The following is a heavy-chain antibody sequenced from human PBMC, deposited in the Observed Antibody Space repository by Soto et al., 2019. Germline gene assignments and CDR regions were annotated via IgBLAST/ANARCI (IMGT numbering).Heavy chain of an antibody. D-gene: IGHD3-22*01. CDR3: ARKLKDYDSSGYSRPRFDY. V-gene: IGHV1-2*02. J-gene: IGHJ4*02. CDR1: GYTFTGYY. CDR2: INPNSGGT. Sequence: GSVKVSCKASGYTFTGYYMHWVRQAPGQGLEWMGWINPNSGGTNYAQKFQGRVTMTRDTSISTAYMELSRLRSDDTAVYYCARKLKDYDSSGYSRPRFDYWGQGTLVTVSS.